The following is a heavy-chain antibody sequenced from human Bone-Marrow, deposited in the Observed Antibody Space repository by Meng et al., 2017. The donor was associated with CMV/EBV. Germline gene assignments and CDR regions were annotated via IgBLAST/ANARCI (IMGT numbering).Heavy chain of an antibody. Sequence: GESLKIPCAGSGFTFSSYAISWVRQGPGKGLGWVSAISGSGGSTYHADSVEGRFTISRDNSKTTLYPQINSLRAEDTAVYYCAKGRVVPAAFDAFDIWGQGTMVTVSS. V-gene: IGHV3-23*01. CDR3: AKGRVVPAAFDAFDI. CDR1: GFTFSSYA. D-gene: IGHD2-2*01. CDR2: ISGSGGST. J-gene: IGHJ3*02.